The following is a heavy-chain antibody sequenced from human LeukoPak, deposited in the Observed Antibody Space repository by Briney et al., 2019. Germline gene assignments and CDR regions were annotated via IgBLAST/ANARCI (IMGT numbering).Heavy chain of an antibody. J-gene: IGHJ4*02. CDR3: AKGEGDY. D-gene: IGHD2-21*01. CDR1: GGSISSYY. Sequence: PSETLSLTCTVSGGSISSYYWSWIRQPPGKGLEWIGYIYDSGNTNYNPPLKSRVTITVDTSKNQFSLKVRSVTAANTAVYYCAKGEGDYWGQGTLVTVSS. V-gene: IGHV4-59*01. CDR2: IYDSGNT.